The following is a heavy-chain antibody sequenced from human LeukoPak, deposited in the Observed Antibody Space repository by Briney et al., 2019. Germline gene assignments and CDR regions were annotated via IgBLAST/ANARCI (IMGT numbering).Heavy chain of an antibody. D-gene: IGHD6-13*01. CDR2: ISAYNVNT. CDR3: ARAGASSWNNWFDP. Sequence: ASVKVSCKASGYTFTSYGIIWVRQAPGQGLEWMGWISAYNVNTNYAQKLQGRVTMTTDTSTSTAYMELRSLRSDDTAVYYCARAGASSWNNWFDPWGQGTAVTVSS. V-gene: IGHV1-18*01. J-gene: IGHJ5*02. CDR1: GYTFTSYG.